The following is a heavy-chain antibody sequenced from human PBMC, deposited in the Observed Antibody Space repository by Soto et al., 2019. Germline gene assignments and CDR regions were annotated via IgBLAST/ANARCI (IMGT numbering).Heavy chain of an antibody. J-gene: IGHJ3*02. CDR3: ARPSYNWNYDDAFDN. D-gene: IGHD1-7*01. V-gene: IGHV4-39*01. Sequence: QLQLQESGPGLVKPSETLSLTCTVSGGSISSSSYYWGWIRQPPGKGLEWIGSIYYSGRTYYNPSLKSRYSISVDTSKNQFSLKLSSVTAADTAVYYCARPSYNWNYDDAFDNWGQGTMVTVSS. CDR2: IYYSGRT. CDR1: GGSISSSSYY.